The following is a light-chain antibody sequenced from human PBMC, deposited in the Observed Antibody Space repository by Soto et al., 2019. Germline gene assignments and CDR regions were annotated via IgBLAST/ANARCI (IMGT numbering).Light chain of an antibody. V-gene: IGKV1-12*01. J-gene: IGKJ4*01. CDR2: EAS. Sequence: TQLTQSPSSVSASVGDRVTSTCRASQGVNAWLAGYQKKPGNAPELLIYEASTLHSGVPSRFSGSGSGTDITVTISSLPPEGFQTYYCQQANSFPLTFGGGAKVEVQ. CDR1: QGVNAW. CDR3: QQANSFPLT.